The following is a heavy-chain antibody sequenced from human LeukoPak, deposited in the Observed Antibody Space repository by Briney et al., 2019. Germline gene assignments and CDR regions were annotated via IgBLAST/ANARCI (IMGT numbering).Heavy chain of an antibody. J-gene: IGHJ5*02. CDR1: GGSISSYY. D-gene: IGHD3-10*01. V-gene: IGHV4-59*01. Sequence: PSETLFLTCTVSGGSISSYYWSWIRQPPGKGLEWIGYIYYSGSTNYNPSLKSRVTISVDTSKNQFSLKLSSVTAADTAVYYCARAYYYGSGSLVDWFDPWGQGTLVTVSS. CDR2: IYYSGST. CDR3: ARAYYYGSGSLVDWFDP.